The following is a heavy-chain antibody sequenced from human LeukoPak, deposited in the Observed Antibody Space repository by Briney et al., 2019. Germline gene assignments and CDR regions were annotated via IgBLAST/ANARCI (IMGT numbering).Heavy chain of an antibody. V-gene: IGHV3-13*01. CDR3: ARGAKFSSNWSPDY. Sequence: GGSLRLSCAASGFIFSSYDMHWVRQAPGKGLEWVAAIGSSGDTYYPGSVKGRFTISRETAKNFLYLQMNSLRAGDTAVYYCARGAKFSSNWSPDYWGQGTLVTVSS. J-gene: IGHJ4*02. D-gene: IGHD6-13*01. CDR2: IGSSGDT. CDR1: GFIFSSYD.